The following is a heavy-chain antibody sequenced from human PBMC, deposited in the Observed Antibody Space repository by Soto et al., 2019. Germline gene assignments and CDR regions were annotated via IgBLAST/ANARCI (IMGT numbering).Heavy chain of an antibody. J-gene: IGHJ4*02. Sequence: PSETLSLTCAVYGGSFSVYYWSWIRHPPGKGLEWIGEINHSGSTNYNPSLKSRVTISVDTSKNQFSLKLSSVTAADTAVYYCARVLAYYDFWSGYHTYYFDYWGQGTLVTVSS. V-gene: IGHV4-34*01. CDR1: GGSFSVYY. CDR3: ARVLAYYDFWSGYHTYYFDY. CDR2: INHSGST. D-gene: IGHD3-3*01.